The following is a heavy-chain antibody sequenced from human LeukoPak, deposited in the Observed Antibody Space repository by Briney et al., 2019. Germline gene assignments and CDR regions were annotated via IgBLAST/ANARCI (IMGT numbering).Heavy chain of an antibody. J-gene: IGHJ6*03. CDR1: GFTFSSYS. V-gene: IGHV3-30*02. D-gene: IGHD6-13*01. Sequence: GGSLRLSCAASGFTFSSYSMNWVRQAPGKGLEWVAFIRYDGSNKYYADSVKGRFTISRDNSKNTLYLQMNSLRAEDTAVYYCAKAAAGYYYYYMDVWGKGTTVTISS. CDR3: AKAAAGYYYYYMDV. CDR2: IRYDGSNK.